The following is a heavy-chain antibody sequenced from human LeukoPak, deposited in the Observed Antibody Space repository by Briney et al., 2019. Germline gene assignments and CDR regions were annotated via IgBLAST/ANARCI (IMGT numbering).Heavy chain of an antibody. D-gene: IGHD4-17*01. V-gene: IGHV1-2*02. CDR2: INPNTGGT. J-gene: IGHJ5*02. CDR1: GYTFSGYY. CDR3: ARDDYGDSKGRFDP. Sequence: ASVKVSCKASGYTFSGYYIHWVRQAPGQGLEWMGWINPNTGGTKYAQRFQDRVTMTRDTSISTAYMEVSRLRYDDTAVYYCARDDYGDSKGRFDPLGQGTLVTASS.